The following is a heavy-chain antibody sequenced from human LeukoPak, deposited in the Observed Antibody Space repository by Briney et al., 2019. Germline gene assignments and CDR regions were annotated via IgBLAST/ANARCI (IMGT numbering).Heavy chain of an antibody. D-gene: IGHD3-10*01. J-gene: IGHJ4*02. CDR1: GGSISSSSYY. V-gene: IGHV4-39*01. CDR3: ARRARGLLWFGGGYFDY. Sequence: PSETLSLTCTVSGGSISSSSYYWGWIRQPPGKGLEWIGSIYYSGSTYYNPSLKSRVTISVDTSKNQFSLKLSSVTAADTAGYFCARRARGLLWFGGGYFDYWGQGTLVTVSS. CDR2: IYYSGST.